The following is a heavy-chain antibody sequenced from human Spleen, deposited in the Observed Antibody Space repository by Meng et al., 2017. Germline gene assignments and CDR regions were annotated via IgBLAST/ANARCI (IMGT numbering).Heavy chain of an antibody. V-gene: IGHV4-34*01. Sequence: QGHLQQWGAGLLKPSETLSLTCAVYGGSFSGYYWSWIRQPPGKGLEWIGEINHSGSTNYNPSLKSRVTISVDTSKNQFSLKLSSVTAADTAVYYCARFSGSGWYVWGQGTLVTVSS. CDR1: GGSFSGYY. J-gene: IGHJ4*02. CDR2: INHSGST. D-gene: IGHD6-19*01. CDR3: ARFSGSGWYV.